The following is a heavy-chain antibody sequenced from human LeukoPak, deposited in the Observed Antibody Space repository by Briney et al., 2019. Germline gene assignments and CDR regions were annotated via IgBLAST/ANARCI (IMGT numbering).Heavy chain of an antibody. V-gene: IGHV3-23*01. CDR3: ASVGYRYASGGY. D-gene: IGHD5-18*01. Sequence: PGRSLRLSCAASGFTFSSYAMSWVRQAPGKGLEWVSGISGSGGSTYSADSVKGRFTISRDNSKDTLYLQMNSLRAEDTAVYYCASVGYRYASGGYWGQGTLVTVSS. CDR1: GFTFSSYA. CDR2: ISGSGGST. J-gene: IGHJ4*02.